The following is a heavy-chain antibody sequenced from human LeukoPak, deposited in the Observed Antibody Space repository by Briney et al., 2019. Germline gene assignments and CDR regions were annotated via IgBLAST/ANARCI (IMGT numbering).Heavy chain of an antibody. D-gene: IGHD3-10*02. V-gene: IGHV3-48*03. CDR1: GFSFTNSE. CDR3: AELGITMIGGV. CDR2: MSGSGSLI. Sequence: GGSLRLSCAASGFSFTNSEMNWVRQAPGKGLEWVSYMSGSGSLIYYADSVKGRFTISRDNAKNSLYLQMNSLRAEDTAVYYCAELGITMIGGVWGKGTTVTISS. J-gene: IGHJ6*04.